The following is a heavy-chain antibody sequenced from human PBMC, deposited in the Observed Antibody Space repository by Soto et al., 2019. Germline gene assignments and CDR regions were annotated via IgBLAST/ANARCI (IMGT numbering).Heavy chain of an antibody. D-gene: IGHD6-19*01. V-gene: IGHV4-59*01. J-gene: IGHJ4*02. CDR1: GGSISSYY. CDR3: ATSYYSSGWYYFDY. CDR2: IYYSGST. Sequence: SETLSLTCTVSGGSISSYYWSWIRQPPGKGLEWIGYIYYSGSTNYNPSLKSRVTISVDTSKNQFSLNLSSVTAADTAVYYCATSYYSSGWYYFDYWGQGTLVTVS.